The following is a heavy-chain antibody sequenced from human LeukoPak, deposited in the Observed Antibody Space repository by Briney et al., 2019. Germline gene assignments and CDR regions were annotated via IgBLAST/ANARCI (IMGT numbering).Heavy chain of an antibody. J-gene: IGHJ4*02. D-gene: IGHD1-26*01. Sequence: SETLSLTCTVSGGSLSSSNYYWAWLRQPPGKGLEWIASSSYSVTTYYNPSLKSRVTISVDTSKNQFSLKLSSVTAADTAVYYCARHLRGATIYYDNWGQGTLVTVSS. V-gene: IGHV4-39*01. CDR2: SSYSVTT. CDR1: GGSLSSSNYY. CDR3: ARHLRGATIYYDN.